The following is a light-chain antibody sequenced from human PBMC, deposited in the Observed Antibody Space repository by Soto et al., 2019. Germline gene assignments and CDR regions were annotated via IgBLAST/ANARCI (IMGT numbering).Light chain of an antibody. CDR2: AAS. CDR1: QSIRSY. J-gene: IGKJ1*01. CDR3: QQSYSTPRT. V-gene: IGKV1-39*01. Sequence: DIQLTQSPSSLSASVGDKVTIACRASQSIRSYLNWYQQKPGKVPKLLIYAASSLQSGVPSRFSGSGSGTDFTLTISSLQAEDFVTYYCQQSYSTPRTFGQGTKVEIK.